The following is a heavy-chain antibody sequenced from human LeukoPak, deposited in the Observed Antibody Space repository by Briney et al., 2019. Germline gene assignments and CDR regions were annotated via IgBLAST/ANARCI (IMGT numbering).Heavy chain of an antibody. CDR1: GFTFSSYA. D-gene: IGHD6-19*01. J-gene: IGHJ3*01. V-gene: IGHV3-7*01. Sequence: GGSLRLSCAASGFTFSSYAMHWVRQAPGKGLEWVANIQRDGSEKYYVDSVKGRFTISRDNAKNSLYLQMNSLRAEDTGVYYCASRWLVRDAFDVWGQGTMVTVSS. CDR3: ASRWLVRDAFDV. CDR2: IQRDGSEK.